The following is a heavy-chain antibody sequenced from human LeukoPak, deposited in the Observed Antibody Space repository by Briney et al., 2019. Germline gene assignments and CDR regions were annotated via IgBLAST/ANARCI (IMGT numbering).Heavy chain of an antibody. CDR2: ISYDGSNK. J-gene: IGHJ4*02. CDR1: GFSFSPFA. V-gene: IGHV3-30-3*01. Sequence: GGSLRPSCTASGFSFSPFAINWVRQAPGKGLEWVAVISYDGSNKYYADSVKGRFTISRDNSKNTLYLQMNSLRAEDTAVYYCAKDGEVPAAITLDYWGQGTLVTVSS. D-gene: IGHD2-2*02. CDR3: AKDGEVPAAITLDY.